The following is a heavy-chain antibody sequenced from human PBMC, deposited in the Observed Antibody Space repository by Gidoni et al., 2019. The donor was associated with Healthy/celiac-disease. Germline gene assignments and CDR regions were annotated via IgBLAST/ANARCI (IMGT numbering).Heavy chain of an antibody. CDR2: INAGNGNT. V-gene: IGHV1-3*01. J-gene: IGHJ4*02. CDR3: ARALVAGNFDY. CDR1: GDSFTSYA. D-gene: IGHD2-2*01. Sequence: QVQLVQSGAEVKKPGASVKVSCKASGDSFTSYAMRWVRQAPGQRLEWMGWINAGNGNTKYSQKFKGRVTITRDTSASTAYMELSSLRSEDTAVYYCARALVAGNFDYWGQGTLVTVSS.